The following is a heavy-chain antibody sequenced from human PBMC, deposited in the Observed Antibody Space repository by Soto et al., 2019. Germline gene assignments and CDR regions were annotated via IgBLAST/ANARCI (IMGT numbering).Heavy chain of an antibody. D-gene: IGHD3-22*01. Sequence: SESLSLTCTVSGGSISSGGYYWSWIRQHPGKGLEWIGYIYYSGSTYYNPSLKSRVTISVDTSKNQFSLKLSSVTAADTAVYYCARDYYDSSGYYYVDYWGQGTLVTVSS. CDR2: IYYSGST. CDR1: GGSISSGGYY. J-gene: IGHJ4*02. V-gene: IGHV4-31*03. CDR3: ARDYYDSSGYYYVDY.